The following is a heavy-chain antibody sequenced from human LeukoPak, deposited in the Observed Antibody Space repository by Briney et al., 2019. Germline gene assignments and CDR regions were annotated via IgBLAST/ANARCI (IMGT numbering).Heavy chain of an antibody. CDR1: GGSFSGYY. D-gene: IGHD5-24*01. V-gene: IGHV4-34*01. CDR3: ARFDRLGYNLEY. Sequence: PSETLSLTCAVYGGSFSGYYWSWIRQPPGKGLEWIGEINHSGSTNYNPSLKSRVTISVDTSKNQFSLKLSSVTAADTAVYYCARFDRLGYNLEYWGQGILVTVSS. J-gene: IGHJ4*02. CDR2: INHSGST.